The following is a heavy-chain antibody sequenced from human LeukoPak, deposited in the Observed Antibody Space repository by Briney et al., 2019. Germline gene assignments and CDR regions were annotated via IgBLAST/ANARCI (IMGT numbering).Heavy chain of an antibody. CDR1: GGSISSSSYY. CDR3: ASRGEYYYDSSGYPDHAFDI. D-gene: IGHD3-22*01. CDR2: IYYSGST. V-gene: IGHV4-39*07. Sequence: SETLSLTCTVSGGSISSSSYYWGWIRQPPGKGLEWIGSIYYSGSTYYNPSLKSRVTISVDTSKNQFSLKLSSVTAADTAVYYCASRGEYYYDSSGYPDHAFDIWGQGTMVTVSS. J-gene: IGHJ3*02.